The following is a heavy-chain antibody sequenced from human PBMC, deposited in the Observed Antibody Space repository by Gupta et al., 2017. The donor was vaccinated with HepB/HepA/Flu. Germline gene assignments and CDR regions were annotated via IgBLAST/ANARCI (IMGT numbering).Heavy chain of an antibody. CDR2: MNPDGTEK. J-gene: IGHJ4*02. CDR1: GFTFRNYW. CDR3: ARRSGYNPLTDYFNFDY. V-gene: IGHV3-7*01. D-gene: IGHD5-24*01. Sequence: EVHLVESGGGLVQPGGSLRLSCASSGFTFRNYWMSWVRHSPGEGLEWVALMNPDGTEKNFVGSVKGPFPISRDNAKNSLYLQMNNLRGEDTALYYCARRSGYNPLTDYFNFDYWGQGILVTVSS.